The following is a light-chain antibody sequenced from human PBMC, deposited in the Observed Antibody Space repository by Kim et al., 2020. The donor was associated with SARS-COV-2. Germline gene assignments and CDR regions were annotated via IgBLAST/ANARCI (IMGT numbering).Light chain of an antibody. CDR2: EDN. CDR3: QSGRL. Sequence: ETPGKTVTIACTRSSGRIASNFVQWYQQRPGSAPTSVIYEDNQRPSWVPDRFSGSIDDSSNSASLTISGLKTEDEADYYCQSGRLFGGGTQLTVL. J-gene: IGLJ2*01. CDR1: SGRIASNF. V-gene: IGLV6-57*03.